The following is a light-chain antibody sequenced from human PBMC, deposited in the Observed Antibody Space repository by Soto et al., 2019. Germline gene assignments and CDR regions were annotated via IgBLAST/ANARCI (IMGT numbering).Light chain of an antibody. CDR2: AVR. CDR1: SSDIGSYNH. J-gene: IGLJ1*01. V-gene: IGLV2-14*03. CDR3: QSYDRSLSGSF. Sequence: QSALTQPASVSGSPGQSITISCSGTSSDIGSYNHVAWYQQFPGKSPKLMIYAVRDRPPGVSDRFSGSRSATSASLTITGLQAEDEADYYCQSYDRSLSGSFFGTGTKVTVL.